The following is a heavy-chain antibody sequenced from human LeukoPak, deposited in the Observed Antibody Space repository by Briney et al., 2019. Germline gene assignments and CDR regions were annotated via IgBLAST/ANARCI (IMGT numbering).Heavy chain of an antibody. D-gene: IGHD3-22*01. CDR2: INPKSGGT. Sequence: ASVKVSCKASGYTFTGYYLHWVRQAPGQGLEWMGWINPKSGGTNYAQKFQGRVTVTRDTSIDTAYMELRRLRSDDTAVYYCARVPNSMLVVDITGGPGGPFDYWGQGTLVTVSS. V-gene: IGHV1-2*02. CDR3: ARVPNSMLVVDITGGPGGPFDY. CDR1: GYTFTGYY. J-gene: IGHJ4*02.